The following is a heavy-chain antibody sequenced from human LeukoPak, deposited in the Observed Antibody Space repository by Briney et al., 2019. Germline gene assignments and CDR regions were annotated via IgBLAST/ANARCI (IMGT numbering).Heavy chain of an antibody. J-gene: IGHJ4*02. CDR3: ARGAYD. Sequence: PGGSLRLSCAASGYTFTTYGMHWVRQAPGKGLEWVAFIRYYGFNKYYADSVKGRFTLSRDNSQNTVYLQMNSLRAEDTAVYYCARGAYDWGQGTLVTVSS. CDR2: IRYYGFNK. D-gene: IGHD2-8*01. V-gene: IGHV3-30*02. CDR1: GYTFTTYG.